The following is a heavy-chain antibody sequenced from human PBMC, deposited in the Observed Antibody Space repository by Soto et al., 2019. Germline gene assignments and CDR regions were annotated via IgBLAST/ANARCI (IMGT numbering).Heavy chain of an antibody. J-gene: IGHJ6*02. CDR3: ARDINIANAQWLTPDYYYYGMDV. D-gene: IGHD6-19*01. CDR2: ISYDGSNK. V-gene: IGHV3-30-3*01. CDR1: GFTFSSYA. Sequence: GGSLRLSCAASGFTFSSYAMHWVRQAPGKGLEWVAVISYDGSNKYYADSVKGRFTISRDNSKNTLYLQMNSLRAEDTAVYYCARDINIANAQWLTPDYYYYGMDVWGQGTPVTVSS.